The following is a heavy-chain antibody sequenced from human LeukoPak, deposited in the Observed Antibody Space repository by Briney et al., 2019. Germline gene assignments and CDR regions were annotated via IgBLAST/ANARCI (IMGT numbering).Heavy chain of an antibody. CDR2: ISSSAACI. CDR1: GFPFSGYS. CDR3: ARGGKDLRLGYYNSAVDV. D-gene: IGHD2-15*01. Sequence: GGSLRLSCAASGFPFSGYSLHWVRQAPGKGLEWVSSISSSAACIAYADSVKGRFTISRDNAKDSLYLQMNNLRAEDTAVYYCARGGKDLRLGYYNSAVDVWGQGTTVSVSS. V-gene: IGHV3-21*01. J-gene: IGHJ6*02.